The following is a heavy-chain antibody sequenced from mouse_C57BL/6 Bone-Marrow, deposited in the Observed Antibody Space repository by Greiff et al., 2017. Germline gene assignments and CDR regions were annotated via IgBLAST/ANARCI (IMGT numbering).Heavy chain of an antibody. Sequence: QVQLQQPGAELVMPGASVKLSCKASGYTFTSYWMHWVKQRPGQGLEWIGEIDPSDSYTNYNQKFKGKSTLTVDTSSSTAYMQLSSLTSEGSAVFCCAREEADYSGYFGDGMDDWGQGTSVTVSA. CDR3: AREEADYSGYFGDGMDD. CDR1: GYTFTSYW. J-gene: IGHJ4*01. V-gene: IGHV1-69*01. CDR2: IDPSDSYT. D-gene: IGHD2-2*01.